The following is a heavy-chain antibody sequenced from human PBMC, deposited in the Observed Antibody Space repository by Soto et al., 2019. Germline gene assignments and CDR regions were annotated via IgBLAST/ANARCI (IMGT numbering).Heavy chain of an antibody. D-gene: IGHD2-8*01. CDR2: INPSGGST. Sequence: QVQLVQSGAEVKKPGASVKVSCKASGYTFTSYYMHWVRQAPGQGLEWMGIINPSGGSTSYAQKFQGRVTMTRDTSTSTVYMELSSLRSEDTAVYYCARGGDIVLMGYASTTPGPRYGMDVWGQGTTVTVSS. CDR1: GYTFTSYY. J-gene: IGHJ6*02. V-gene: IGHV1-46*01. CDR3: ARGGDIVLMGYASTTPGPRYGMDV.